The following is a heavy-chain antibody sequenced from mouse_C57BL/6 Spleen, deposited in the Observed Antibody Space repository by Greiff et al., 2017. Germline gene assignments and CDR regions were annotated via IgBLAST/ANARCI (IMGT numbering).Heavy chain of an antibody. CDR2: ISSGSSTI. J-gene: IGHJ3*01. Sequence: EVKLVESGGGLVKPGGSLKLSCAASGFTFSDYGMHWVRQAPEKGLEWVAYISSGSSTIYYADTVKGRFTISRDNAKTTLFLQMTSLRSEYTAMYYCASPSYGGFGYWGQGTLVTVSA. CDR1: GFTFSDYG. D-gene: IGHD1-1*01. V-gene: IGHV5-17*01. CDR3: ASPSYGGFGY.